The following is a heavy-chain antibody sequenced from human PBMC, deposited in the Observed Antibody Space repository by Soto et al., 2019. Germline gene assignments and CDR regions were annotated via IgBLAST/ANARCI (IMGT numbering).Heavy chain of an antibody. CDR2: IIPIFGTA. D-gene: IGHD3-16*01. V-gene: IGHV1-69*13. J-gene: IGHJ6*02. CDR1: GGTFSSYA. CDR3: SRDHTWGRMGYYYGMDV. Sequence: SVKSSCKASGGTFSSYALSWVRKAPGEVLEWLGVIIPIFGTASYAQKFQVRVTITADESTSTAYMELSSLRSEDTAVYYCSRDHTWGRMGYYYGMDVGGQGTTVTVSS.